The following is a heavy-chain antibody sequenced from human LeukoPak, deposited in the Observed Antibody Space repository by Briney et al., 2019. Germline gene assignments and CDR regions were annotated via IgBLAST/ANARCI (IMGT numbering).Heavy chain of an antibody. D-gene: IGHD3-9*01. CDR3: ARMTGILTGYYPDAFDI. CDR2: IYYSGST. Sequence: PSETLSLTCTVSGGSISSYYWSWIRQPPGKGLEWIGYIYYSGSTNYNPSLKSRVTISVDTSKNQFSLKLSSVTAADTAVYYRARMTGILTGYYPDAFDIWGQGTMVTVSS. V-gene: IGHV4-59*01. CDR1: GGSISSYY. J-gene: IGHJ3*02.